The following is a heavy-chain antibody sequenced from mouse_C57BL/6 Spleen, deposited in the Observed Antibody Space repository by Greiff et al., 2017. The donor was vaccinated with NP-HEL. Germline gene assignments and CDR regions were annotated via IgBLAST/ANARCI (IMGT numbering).Heavy chain of an antibody. J-gene: IGHJ2*01. CDR1: GYTFTSYW. D-gene: IGHD2-5*01. Sequence: QVQLQQSGAELVKPGASVKMSCKASGYTFTSYWITWVKQRPGQGLEWIGDIYPGSGSTNYNEKFKSKATLTVDTSSSTAYMQLSSLTSEDSAVYYCARGDYSNYALFDYWGQGTTLTVSS. CDR2: IYPGSGST. CDR3: ARGDYSNYALFDY. V-gene: IGHV1-55*01.